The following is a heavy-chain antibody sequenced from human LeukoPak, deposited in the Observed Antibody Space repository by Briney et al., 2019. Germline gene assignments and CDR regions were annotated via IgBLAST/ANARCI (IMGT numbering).Heavy chain of an antibody. CDR1: GFTFSSYG. J-gene: IGHJ4*02. V-gene: IGHV3-30*03. D-gene: IGHD3-10*01. CDR3: ARGYGSGSKGYFDY. Sequence: GGSLRLSCAASGFTFSSYGMHWVRQAPGKGLEWVAVISYDGSNKYYAGSVKGRFTISRDNSKNTLYLQMNSLRAEDTAVYYCARGYGSGSKGYFDYWGQGTLVTVSS. CDR2: ISYDGSNK.